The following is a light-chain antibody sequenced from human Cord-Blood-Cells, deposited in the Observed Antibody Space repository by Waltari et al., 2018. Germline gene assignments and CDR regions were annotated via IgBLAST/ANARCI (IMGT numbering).Light chain of an antibody. J-gene: IGKJ1*01. CDR2: AAS. V-gene: IGKV1-39*01. Sequence: DIQMTQSPSSLSASVGDRVTITCRASQSISSYLNWYQQKPGKAPKLMIYAASSLQSGVPSRFSGSGSGTXFTLTISSLQPEDFATYYCQQSYSTLWTFGQGTKVEIK. CDR1: QSISSY. CDR3: QQSYSTLWT.